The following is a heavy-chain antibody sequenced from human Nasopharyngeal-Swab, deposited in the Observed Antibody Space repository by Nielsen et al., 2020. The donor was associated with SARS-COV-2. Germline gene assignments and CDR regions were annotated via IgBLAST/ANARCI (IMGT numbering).Heavy chain of an antibody. Sequence: RQPPGKGLEWVSVIYSGGGSYYADSVKGRFTISRDNFKNMLYLQMNSLRAEDTAMYYCTREDRCASGSFDHWGQGTLVTVSS. J-gene: IGHJ4*02. D-gene: IGHD3-10*01. CDR2: IYSGGGS. CDR3: TREDRCASGSFDH. V-gene: IGHV3-53*01.